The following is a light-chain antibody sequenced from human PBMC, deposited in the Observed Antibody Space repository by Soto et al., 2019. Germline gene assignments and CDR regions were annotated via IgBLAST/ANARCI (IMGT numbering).Light chain of an antibody. CDR1: SSNIGVNY. Sequence: QSVLTQPPSASGTPGQRVTVSCSGSSSNIGVNYVYWYQQLPGTAPKLLIYRSNQRPSGVPVRFSGSKAGTSASLAISGLRSEDEADYYCAAWDDSLSGRVFGGGTKLTVL. V-gene: IGLV1-47*01. CDR3: AAWDDSLSGRV. CDR2: RSN. J-gene: IGLJ3*02.